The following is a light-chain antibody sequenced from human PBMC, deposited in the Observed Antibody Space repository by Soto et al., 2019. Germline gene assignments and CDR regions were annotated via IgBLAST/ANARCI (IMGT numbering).Light chain of an antibody. CDR3: QSYDSTLSVV. Sequence: QAVVTQSPSVSGAPGQRVTISCTGSSSNIGAGYDVHWYQQLPGTALKLLIYGNSNRPSGVPDRFSGSKSGTSASLAITGLQAEDEADYYCQSYDSTLSVVFGGGTKLTVL. CDR2: GNS. CDR1: SSNIGAGYD. J-gene: IGLJ2*01. V-gene: IGLV1-40*01.